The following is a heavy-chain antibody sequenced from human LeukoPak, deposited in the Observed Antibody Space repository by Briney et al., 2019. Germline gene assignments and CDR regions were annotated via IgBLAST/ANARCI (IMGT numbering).Heavy chain of an antibody. Sequence: SETLSLTCTVSGGSLSSYYWSWIRQPAGKGLEWIGRIYTSGSINYNPSLKSRVTMSVDTSKNQFSLKLSSVTAADTAVYYCARDHDYYGMDVWGQGTTVTVSS. CDR2: IYTSGSI. V-gene: IGHV4-4*07. CDR1: GGSLSSYY. J-gene: IGHJ6*02. CDR3: ARDHDYYGMDV.